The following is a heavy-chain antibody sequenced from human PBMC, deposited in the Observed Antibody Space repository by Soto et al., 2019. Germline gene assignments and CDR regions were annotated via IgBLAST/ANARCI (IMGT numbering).Heavy chain of an antibody. J-gene: IGHJ4*02. D-gene: IGHD2-8*01. V-gene: IGHV1-46*01. CDR2: INPSDGST. Sequence: AAVKVSCEASGYSITSHYMHWVRQARGQGLEWMGIINPSDGSTKYAQKFQGRVSMTGDTSASTVYMELSSLRSEDTDVYFRAPSDARTRPIDYWGQ. CDR1: GYSITSHY. CDR3: APSDARTRPIDY.